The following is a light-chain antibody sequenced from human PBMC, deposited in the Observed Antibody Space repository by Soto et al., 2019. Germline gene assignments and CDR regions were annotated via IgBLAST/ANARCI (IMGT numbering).Light chain of an antibody. Sequence: EIVMTQSPATLSVPAGERATLSCRASQSVSSNSAWYQQKPGQAPRLLIYGASTRASGIPARFTGSGSGTEFTLTISSLQSEDFAVYYCLQYNNWPPLTFGGGTKVEIK. CDR1: QSVSSN. CDR2: GAS. V-gene: IGKV3-15*01. CDR3: LQYNNWPPLT. J-gene: IGKJ4*01.